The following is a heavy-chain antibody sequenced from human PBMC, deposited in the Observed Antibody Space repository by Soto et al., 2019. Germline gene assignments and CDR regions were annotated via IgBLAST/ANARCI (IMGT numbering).Heavy chain of an antibody. D-gene: IGHD6-19*01. CDR1: CYSISSGYY. J-gene: IGHJ6*02. Sequence: PPETLPLTFAVSCYSISSGYYWGWIRQPPWKVLEWIGSIYHSGSTYYIPSLKSRVTISVDTSKNQFSLKLSSVTAADTAVYYCATGGQWLENYYYGMDVWGQGTTV. V-gene: IGHV4-38-2*01. CDR2: IYHSGST. CDR3: ATGGQWLENYYYGMDV.